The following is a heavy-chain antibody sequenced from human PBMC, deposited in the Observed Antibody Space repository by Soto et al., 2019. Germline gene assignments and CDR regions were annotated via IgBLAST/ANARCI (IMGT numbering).Heavy chain of an antibody. CDR3: VRDLDGSGSYYNDY. D-gene: IGHD3-10*01. CDR1: GYTFSIYG. Sequence: ASVKVSCKASGYTFSIYGINWVRQAPGQGLEWMGWTRPNNGNTKYAQNLQGRVTMTTDTSTSTAYMELRSLRPDDKAVYYCVRDLDGSGSYYNDYWCQGTLVTVSS. CDR2: TRPNNGNT. J-gene: IGHJ4*02. V-gene: IGHV1-18*01.